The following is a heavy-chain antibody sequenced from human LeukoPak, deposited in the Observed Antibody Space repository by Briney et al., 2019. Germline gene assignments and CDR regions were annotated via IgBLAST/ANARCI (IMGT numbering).Heavy chain of an antibody. CDR3: AREAPVTSRYYYYYYMDV. CDR2: IYTSGST. V-gene: IGHV4-4*07. Sequence: PSETLSLTCTVSGGSISSYYWSWIRQPAGKGLEWIGRIYTSGSTNYNPSLKSRVTISVDTSKNQFSLKLSSVTAADTAVYYCAREAPVTSRYYYYYYMDVWGKGTTVTISS. D-gene: IGHD4-17*01. J-gene: IGHJ6*03. CDR1: GGSISSYY.